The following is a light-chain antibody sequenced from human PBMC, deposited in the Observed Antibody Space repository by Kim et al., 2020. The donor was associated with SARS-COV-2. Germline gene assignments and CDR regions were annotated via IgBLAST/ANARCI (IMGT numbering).Light chain of an antibody. CDR3: QQSFAVPFT. Sequence: DIQMTQSPSSLSASVGDRVTLTCRASQNITNFLNWYQQTPGKAPKVMVYAASNLQSGVPSRFSGSGSGTDFTLTISSLQPEDFAPYYCQQSFAVPFTFGGGTKLEI. CDR2: AAS. J-gene: IGKJ4*01. CDR1: QNITNF. V-gene: IGKV1-39*01.